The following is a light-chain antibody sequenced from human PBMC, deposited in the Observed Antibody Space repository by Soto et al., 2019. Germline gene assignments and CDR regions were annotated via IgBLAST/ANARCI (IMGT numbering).Light chain of an antibody. Sequence: IPMTQSPSSLSASVGDRVIITCRASQGISNYLAWYQQKPGKVPKLLIYAASTLQSGVPSRFSGSGSGTDFTLTISSLQPEDVATYYCQKYNSAPRAFGQGTKVDIK. V-gene: IGKV1-27*01. CDR1: QGISNY. J-gene: IGKJ1*01. CDR2: AAS. CDR3: QKYNSAPRA.